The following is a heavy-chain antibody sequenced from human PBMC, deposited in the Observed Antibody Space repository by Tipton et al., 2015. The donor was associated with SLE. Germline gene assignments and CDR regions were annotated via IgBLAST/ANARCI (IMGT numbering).Heavy chain of an antibody. D-gene: IGHD2-15*01. V-gene: IGHV4-34*01. J-gene: IGHJ4*02. CDR2: INYSGST. CDR3: ARDAYCSGGSCYGFDS. Sequence: TLSLTCTIYDGSFSGYHWSWIRQPPGKGLEWIGEINYSGSTNYNPSLKSRVTISIGTSKNQLSLKLTSVTAADTAVYHCARDAYCSGGSCYGFDSWGPGTLVAVSS. CDR1: DGSFSGYH.